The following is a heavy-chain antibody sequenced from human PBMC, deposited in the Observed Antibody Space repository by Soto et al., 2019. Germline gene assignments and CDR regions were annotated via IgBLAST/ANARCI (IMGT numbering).Heavy chain of an antibody. V-gene: IGHV1-18*01. Sequence: QVQLVQSGAEVKKPAASVQVTCKASGYTFTSYRISWVRQDPGQGLEWMGWISAYNGNTNYAQKLQDRLTMTTDTSTSTAYMELGRLRSDDTGVYYCASGEADGDGYWGQGTLVTVSS. J-gene: IGHJ4*02. CDR3: ASGEADGDGY. D-gene: IGHD4-17*01. CDR2: ISAYNGNT. CDR1: GYTFTSYR.